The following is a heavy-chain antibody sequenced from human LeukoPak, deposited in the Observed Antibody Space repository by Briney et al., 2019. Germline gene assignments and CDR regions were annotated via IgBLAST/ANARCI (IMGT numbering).Heavy chain of an antibody. CDR1: GDSISSSFYY. CDR2: IYYGGGT. CDR3: ARESFEEPGTMDH. J-gene: IGHJ4*02. Sequence: SETLSLTCTVSGDSISSSFYYWGWIRQSPGKGLEWIGSIYYGGGTHYNPSLKSRATIFLDTSMNQFSLRLTSVTAADTALSFCARESFEEPGTMDHWGQGTLVSVSS. D-gene: IGHD4/OR15-4a*01. V-gene: IGHV4-39*07.